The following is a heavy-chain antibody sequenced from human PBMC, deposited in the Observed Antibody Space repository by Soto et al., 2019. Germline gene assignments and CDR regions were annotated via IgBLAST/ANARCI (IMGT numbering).Heavy chain of an antibody. CDR3: ARHETYYYGSGSRSDAFDI. V-gene: IGHV4-59*08. Sequence: QVQLQESGPGLVKPSETLSLTCSVSGGSISSYYWSWIRQPPGKGLEWIGYKHYSGSTNDNPSLKSRVTASVDPSENQFSLKVSSVTAADTAVYYCARHETYYYGSGSRSDAFDIWGQGTMVTVSS. CDR1: GGSISSYY. D-gene: IGHD3-10*01. J-gene: IGHJ3*02. CDR2: KHYSGST.